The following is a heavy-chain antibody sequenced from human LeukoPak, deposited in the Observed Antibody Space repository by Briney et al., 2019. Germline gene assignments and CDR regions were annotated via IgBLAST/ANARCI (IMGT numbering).Heavy chain of an antibody. J-gene: IGHJ4*02. Sequence: PGRSLRLSCAASGFTFSDYYMSWIRQAPGKGLEWVSYISSSGSTIYYADSVKGRFTISRDNAKNSLYLQMNSLRAEDTAVYYCARVVPSYGSGSYPADYWGQGTLVTVSS. D-gene: IGHD3-10*01. CDR2: ISSSGSTI. CDR1: GFTFSDYY. V-gene: IGHV3-11*01. CDR3: ARVVPSYGSGSYPADY.